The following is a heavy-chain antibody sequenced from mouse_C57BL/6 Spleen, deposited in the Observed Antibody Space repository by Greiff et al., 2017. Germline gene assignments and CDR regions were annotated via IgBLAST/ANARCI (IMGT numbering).Heavy chain of an antibody. J-gene: IGHJ2*01. CDR2: IEPANGNT. V-gene: IGHV14-3*01. Sequence: VQLKQSVAELVGPGASVTLSCTASGFNIKNTYMHWVKQRPEQGLEWIGRIEPANGNTKYAPKFQGKATITADTSSNTAYLQLSSLTSEDTAIYYCARRGLYSNYLDYWGQGTTLTVSS. CDR1: GFNIKNTY. D-gene: IGHD3-1*01. CDR3: ARRGLYSNYLDY.